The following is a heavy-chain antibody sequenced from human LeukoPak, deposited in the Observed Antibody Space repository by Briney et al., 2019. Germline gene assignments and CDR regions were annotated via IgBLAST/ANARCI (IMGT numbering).Heavy chain of an antibody. Sequence: SETLCLSCAVSGGSINNYYWSWIRQPPGKGLEWIGCIYYRGSTTYYPALKSRVTVSVDTSKNQFSLKLDSVTPADTAVYDCARGGDYGDLRYFDYCGQGTLVTVSS. CDR2: IYYRGST. D-gene: IGHD4-17*01. V-gene: IGHV4-59*01. CDR3: ARGGDYGDLRYFDY. J-gene: IGHJ4*02. CDR1: GGSINNYY.